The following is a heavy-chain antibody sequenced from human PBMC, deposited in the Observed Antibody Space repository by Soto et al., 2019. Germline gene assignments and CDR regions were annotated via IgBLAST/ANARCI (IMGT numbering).Heavy chain of an antibody. Sequence: ASVKVSCKASGYTFSNYGVSWVRQAPGQGLEWMGWISGYNGNTNYAQNFQGRVTMTADPSTRTAYMDLRSLRSDDTAVYFCARKSSSSSWFDPWGQGTLVTVSS. J-gene: IGHJ5*02. CDR1: GYTFSNYG. CDR2: ISGYNGNT. CDR3: ARKSSSSSWFDP. D-gene: IGHD6-6*01. V-gene: IGHV1-18*01.